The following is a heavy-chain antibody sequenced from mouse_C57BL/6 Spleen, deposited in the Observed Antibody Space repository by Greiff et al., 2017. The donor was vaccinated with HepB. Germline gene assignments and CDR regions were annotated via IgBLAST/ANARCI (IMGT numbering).Heavy chain of an antibody. CDR2: IDPSDSYT. J-gene: IGHJ1*03. CDR3: ARLTMVTTRWYFDV. Sequence: VQLQQPGAELVRPGTSVKLSCKASGYTFTSYWMHWVKQRPGQGLEWIGVIDPSDSYTNYNQKFKGKATLTVDTSSSTAYMQLSSLTSEDSAVYYCARLTMVTTRWYFDVWGTGTTVTVSS. CDR1: GYTFTSYW. V-gene: IGHV1-59*01. D-gene: IGHD2-2*01.